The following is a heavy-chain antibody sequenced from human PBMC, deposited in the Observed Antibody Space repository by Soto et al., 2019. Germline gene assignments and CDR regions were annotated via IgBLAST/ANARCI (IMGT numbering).Heavy chain of an antibody. CDR1: GLTFTSSA. Sequence: GASVKVSCKASGLTFTSSAVQWVRQARGQRLEWIGWIVVGSGNTNYAQKFQERVTITRDMSTSTAYMELSSLRSEDTAVYYCAAPWDLAHCGGDCSRDAFDIWGQGTMVT. CDR2: IVVGSGNT. J-gene: IGHJ3*02. D-gene: IGHD2-21*02. CDR3: AAPWDLAHCGGDCSRDAFDI. V-gene: IGHV1-58*01.